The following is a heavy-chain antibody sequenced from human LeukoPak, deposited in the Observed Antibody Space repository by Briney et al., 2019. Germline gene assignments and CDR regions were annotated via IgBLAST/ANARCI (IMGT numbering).Heavy chain of an antibody. CDR1: GAFIDSNNW. D-gene: IGHD5-12*01. Sequence: SETLSLTCAVSGAFIDSNNWWSWVRQTPGKGLEWIGSIYYSGSTYYNPSLKSRVTISVDTSKNQFSLKLSSVTAADTAVYYCARGYSGYPMGFDYWGQGTLVTVSS. CDR2: IYYSGST. V-gene: IGHV4-4*02. J-gene: IGHJ4*02. CDR3: ARGYSGYPMGFDY.